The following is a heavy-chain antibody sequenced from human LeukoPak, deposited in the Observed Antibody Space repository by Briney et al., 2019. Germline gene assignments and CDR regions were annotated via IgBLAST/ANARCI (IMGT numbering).Heavy chain of an antibody. CDR3: ARRRGVTATLNYFDY. Sequence: GESLKISCKGSGYSFTKYWIGWVRQMPGKGLEWMGIIYPGDPDTTYSPSFQGQVTISADKSISTAYLQWRSLRASDTAIYYCARRRGVTATLNYFDYWGQGTLVTVSS. D-gene: IGHD2-21*02. CDR1: GYSFTKYW. V-gene: IGHV5-51*01. CDR2: IYPGDPDT. J-gene: IGHJ4*02.